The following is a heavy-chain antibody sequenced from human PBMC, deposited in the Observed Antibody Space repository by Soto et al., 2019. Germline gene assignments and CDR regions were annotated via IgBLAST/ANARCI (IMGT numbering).Heavy chain of an antibody. D-gene: IGHD3-22*01. V-gene: IGHV4-31*03. J-gene: IGHJ3*02. CDR3: ARDVDRNYYDSSGYSNAFDI. CDR1: GGSISSGGYY. Sequence: TSETLSLTCTVSGGSISSGGYYWSWIRQHPGKGLEWIGYIYYSGSTYYNPSFKSRVTISVDTSKNQFSLKLSSVTAADTAVYYFARDVDRNYYDSSGYSNAFDIWGQGTMVTVSS. CDR2: IYYSGST.